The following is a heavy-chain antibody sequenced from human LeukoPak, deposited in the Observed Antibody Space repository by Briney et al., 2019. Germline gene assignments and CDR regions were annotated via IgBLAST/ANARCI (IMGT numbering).Heavy chain of an antibody. CDR3: ARDGAWSGSYSNY. D-gene: IGHD1-26*01. CDR2: ISSSGSTI. Sequence: PGGSLRLSCAASGFTFSSYAMSWVRQAPGKGLEWVSYISSSGSTIYYADSVKGRFTISRDNAKNSLYVQMNSLRAEDTAVYYCARDGAWSGSYSNYWGQGTLVTVSS. J-gene: IGHJ4*02. V-gene: IGHV3-48*04. CDR1: GFTFSSYA.